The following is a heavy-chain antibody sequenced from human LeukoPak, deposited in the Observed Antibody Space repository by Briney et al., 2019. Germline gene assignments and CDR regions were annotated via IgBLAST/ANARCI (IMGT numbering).Heavy chain of an antibody. CDR1: GYTFTSYD. V-gene: IGHV1-8*01. D-gene: IGHD6-13*01. J-gene: IGHJ6*03. CDR3: ARVKYSSSWYYSGYYYYYMDV. CDR2: MNPNSGNT. Sequence: ASVKVSCKASGYTFTSYDINWVRQATGQGLEWMGWMNPNSGNTGYAQKFQGRVTMTRNTSISPAYMELSSLRSEDPAVYYCARVKYSSSWYYSGYYYYYMDVWGKGTTVTTSS.